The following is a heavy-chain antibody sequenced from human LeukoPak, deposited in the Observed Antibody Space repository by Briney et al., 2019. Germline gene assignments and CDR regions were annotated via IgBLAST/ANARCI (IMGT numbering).Heavy chain of an antibody. V-gene: IGHV4-61*02. CDR3: ARDEGGLAPDY. J-gene: IGHJ4*02. CDR1: GGSISSGGYY. CDR2: IYTSGST. Sequence: SQTLSLTCTVSGGSISSGGYYWSWIRQPAGKGLEWIGRIYTSGSTNYNPSLKSRVTISVDTSKNQFSLKLSSVTAADTAVYYCARDEGGLAPDYWGQGTLVTVSS. D-gene: IGHD2-15*01.